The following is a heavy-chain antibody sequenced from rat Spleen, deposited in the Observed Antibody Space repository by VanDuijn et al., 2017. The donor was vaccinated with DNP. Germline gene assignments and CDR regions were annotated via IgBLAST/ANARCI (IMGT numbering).Heavy chain of an antibody. Sequence: QVQLKESGPDLVQPSRTLSLTCTVSGFSLTSYGVSWVRQPPGKGLEWIAAIWSDGNIDYNSGLTSRLSISRDTSKSQVFLKMNSVQTEDTAMYFCARWSYWGQGVLVTVSS. CDR3: ARWSY. J-gene: IGHJ2*01. D-gene: IGHD4-2*01. CDR2: IWSDGNI. V-gene: IGHV2S8*01. CDR1: GFSLTSYG.